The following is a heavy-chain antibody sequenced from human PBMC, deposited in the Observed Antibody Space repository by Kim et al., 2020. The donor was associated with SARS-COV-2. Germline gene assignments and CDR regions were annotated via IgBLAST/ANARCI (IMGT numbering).Heavy chain of an antibody. Sequence: SETLSLTCAVYGGSFSGYYWSWIRQPPGKGLEWIGEINHSGSTNYNPSLKSRVTISVDTSKNQFSLKLSSVTAADTAVYYCARGPGGECRSTSCYQADY. CDR2: INHSGST. CDR1: GGSFSGYY. J-gene: IGHJ4*01. D-gene: IGHD2-2*01. V-gene: IGHV4-34*01. CDR3: ARGPGGECRSTSCYQADY.